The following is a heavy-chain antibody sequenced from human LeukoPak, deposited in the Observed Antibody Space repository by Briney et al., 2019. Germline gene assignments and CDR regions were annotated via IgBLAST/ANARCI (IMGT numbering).Heavy chain of an antibody. CDR2: IYYTGST. V-gene: IGHV4-39*07. Sequence: PSETLSLTCTVSGGSISSSTYYWGWIRQPPGKGLEWIGSIYYTGSTYYNPSLKSRVTISVDTSKNQFSLRLSSVTAADTAVYYCARVGGSSGSGAFDIWGQGTMVTVSS. CDR1: GGSISSSTYY. CDR3: ARVGGSSGSGAFDI. J-gene: IGHJ3*02. D-gene: IGHD6-19*01.